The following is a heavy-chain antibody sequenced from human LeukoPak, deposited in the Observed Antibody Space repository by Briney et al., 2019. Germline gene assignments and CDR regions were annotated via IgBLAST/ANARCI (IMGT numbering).Heavy chain of an antibody. V-gene: IGHV4-31*03. J-gene: IGHJ5*02. D-gene: IGHD3-10*01. Sequence: PSGTLSLTCTVSGGSISSGGYYWSWIRQHPGKGLEWIGYIYYSGSTYYNPSLKSRVTISVDTSKNQFSLKLGSVTAADTAVYYCARDRRGTMVRGVTYNWFDPWGQGTLVTVSS. CDR2: IYYSGST. CDR3: ARDRRGTMVRGVTYNWFDP. CDR1: GGSISSGGYY.